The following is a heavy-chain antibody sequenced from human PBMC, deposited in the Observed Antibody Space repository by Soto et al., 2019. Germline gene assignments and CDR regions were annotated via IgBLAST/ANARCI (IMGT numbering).Heavy chain of an antibody. CDR1: GYTFTSYY. V-gene: IGHV1-46*01. Sequence: ASVKVSCKASGYTFTSYYMHWVRHAPGQGLERMGIINPGDDATSYAEKFQGRLTMTKETSTSTAYMEMSSLRSEDTAVYYCARDLTREGDYYDRSGYYLDYWGQGTMVTVYS. J-gene: IGHJ4*02. CDR2: INPGDDAT. D-gene: IGHD3-22*01. CDR3: ARDLTREGDYYDRSGYYLDY.